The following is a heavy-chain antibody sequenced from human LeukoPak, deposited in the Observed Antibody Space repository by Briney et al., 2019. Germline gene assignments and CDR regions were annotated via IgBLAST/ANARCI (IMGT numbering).Heavy chain of an antibody. D-gene: IGHD1-20*01. CDR2: IDPSGTAL. V-gene: IGHV3-11*01. CDR3: ARAAYNWN. Sequence: PGGSLRLSCAASGFTFRDYVMSWVRQAPGKGLEWVSYIDPSGTALFYADSVKGRITISRDNGKNSLYLQLRSLRADDTAVYYCARAAYNWNWGQGTLVTVSS. J-gene: IGHJ4*02. CDR1: GFTFRDYV.